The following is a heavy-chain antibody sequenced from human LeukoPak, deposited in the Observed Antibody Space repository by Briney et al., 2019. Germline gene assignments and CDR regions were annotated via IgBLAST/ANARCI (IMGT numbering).Heavy chain of an antibody. CDR3: ARDTDGSGSYYDPYYYYYGMDV. CDR1: GYTFTSYA. V-gene: IGHV1-69*04. J-gene: IGHJ6*02. D-gene: IGHD3-10*01. Sequence: SVKVSCKASGYTFTSYAMNWVRQAPGQRLEWMGRIIPILGIANYAQKFQGRVTITADKSTSTAYMELSSLRSEDTAVYYCARDTDGSGSYYDPYYYYYGMDVWGQGTTVTVSS. CDR2: IIPILGIA.